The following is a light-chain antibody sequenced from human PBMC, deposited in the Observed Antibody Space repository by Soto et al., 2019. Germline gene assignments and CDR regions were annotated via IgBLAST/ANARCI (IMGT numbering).Light chain of an antibody. CDR3: SSFASSNTWV. V-gene: IGLV2-8*01. CDR2: EVT. CDR1: SSDVGAYNY. J-gene: IGLJ3*02. Sequence: QSVLTQPPSASGSPGQSVTICCTGTSSDVGAYNYVSWYQQHAGKAPKLVIYEVTKRPSGVPDRFSGSKSANTASLTVSGLQAEDEADYYCSSFASSNTWVFGGGTKLTVL.